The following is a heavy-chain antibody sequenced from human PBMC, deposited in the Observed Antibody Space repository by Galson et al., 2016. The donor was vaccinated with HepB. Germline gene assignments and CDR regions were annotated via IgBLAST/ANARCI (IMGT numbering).Heavy chain of an antibody. V-gene: IGHV4-4*02. J-gene: IGHJ4*02. CDR3: ARKTYYYDSSGYYLWYFHY. CDR2: IYHSGGT. CDR1: GGSISSNNW. D-gene: IGHD3-22*01. Sequence: SETLSLTCAVSGGSISSNNWWSWVRQPPEKGLEWIGEIYHSGGTNYNPSLKSRVTISVDKSKNQFSLNLKSVTAADTAVYYCARKTYYYDSSGYYLWYFHYWGQGALVTVSS.